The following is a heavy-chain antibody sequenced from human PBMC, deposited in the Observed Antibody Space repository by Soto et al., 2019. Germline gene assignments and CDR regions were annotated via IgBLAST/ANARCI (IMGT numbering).Heavy chain of an antibody. CDR3: ARKTTVTTSGRGAFDY. Sequence: QVQLQESGPGLVKPSQALTLICTVSGGSISSAGYHWSWIRQHPGKALEWIGYIYYSGSTYYSPSLKSRLTISLVTSKNQFSLELSSVTAADTAVYYCARKTTVTTSGRGAFDYWGQGTLVTVSS. J-gene: IGHJ4*02. CDR2: IYYSGST. V-gene: IGHV4-31*03. CDR1: GGSISSAGYH. D-gene: IGHD4-17*01.